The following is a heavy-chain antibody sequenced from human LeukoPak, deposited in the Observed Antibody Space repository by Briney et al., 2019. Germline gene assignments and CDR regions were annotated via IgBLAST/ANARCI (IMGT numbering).Heavy chain of an antibody. D-gene: IGHD3-10*01. Sequence: AASVKVSCKASGGTFSSYAISWVRQAPGQGLEWMGGIIPIFGTANYAQKFQGRVTITADKSTSTAYMELSSLRSEDTAVYYCAREPRGPGAFDIWGQGTMVTVSS. CDR2: IIPIFGTA. CDR1: GGTFSSYA. V-gene: IGHV1-69*06. J-gene: IGHJ3*02. CDR3: AREPRGPGAFDI.